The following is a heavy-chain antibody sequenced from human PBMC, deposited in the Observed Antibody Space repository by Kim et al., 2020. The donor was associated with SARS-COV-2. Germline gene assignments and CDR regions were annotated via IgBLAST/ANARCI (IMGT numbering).Heavy chain of an antibody. CDR3: ARDQGVDTAMAAAINYYYGMDV. J-gene: IGHJ6*02. CDR1: GYTFNGYY. D-gene: IGHD5-18*01. V-gene: IGHV1-2*06. Sequence: ASVKVSCKASGYTFNGYYMHWVRQAPGQGLEWMGRINPNSGGTNYAQKFQGRVTMTRDTSISTAYMELSRLRSDDTAVYYCARDQGVDTAMAAAINYYYGMDVWGQGTTVTVSS. CDR2: INPNSGGT.